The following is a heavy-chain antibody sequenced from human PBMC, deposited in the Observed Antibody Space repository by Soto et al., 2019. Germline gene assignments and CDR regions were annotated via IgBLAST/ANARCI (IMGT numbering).Heavy chain of an antibody. CDR1: GYSFTSYW. D-gene: IGHD3-10*01. V-gene: IGHV5-51*01. CDR3: ARLPYGSGSYYPNYYYYGMDV. Sequence: PRESLKISCKGSGYSFTSYWIGWVRQMPGKGLEWMGIIYPGDSDTRYSPSFQGQVTISADKSISTAYLQWSSLKASDTAMYYCARLPYGSGSYYPNYYYYGMDVWGQGTTVTVSS. CDR2: IYPGDSDT. J-gene: IGHJ6*02.